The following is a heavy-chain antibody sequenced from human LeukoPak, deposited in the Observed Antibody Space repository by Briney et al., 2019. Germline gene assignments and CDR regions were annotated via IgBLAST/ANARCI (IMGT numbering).Heavy chain of an antibody. D-gene: IGHD2-2*01. CDR2: FDPEDGET. CDR3: ATLGRLPAAHTYYYYGMDV. J-gene: IGHJ6*02. V-gene: IGHV1-24*01. CDR1: GGTVSSYA. Sequence: ASVKVSCKASGGTVSSYAISWVRQAPGKGLEWMGGFDPEDGETIYAQKFQGRVTMTEDTSTDTAYMELSSLRSEDTAVYYCATLGRLPAAHTYYYYGMDVWGQGTTVTVSS.